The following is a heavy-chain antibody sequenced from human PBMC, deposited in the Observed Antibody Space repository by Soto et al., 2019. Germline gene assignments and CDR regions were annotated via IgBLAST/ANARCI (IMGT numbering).Heavy chain of an antibody. V-gene: IGHV3-9*01. CDR1: GFTFDDYA. D-gene: IGHD3-22*01. J-gene: IGHJ6*02. CDR2: ISWNSGSI. CDR3: AKDIGYYDSSGYSSYGMDV. Sequence: GGSLRVSCAASGFTFDDYAMHWVRQAPGKGLEWVSGISWNSGSIGYADSVKGRFTISRDNAKNSLYLQMNSLRAEDTALYYCAKDIGYYDSSGYSSYGMDVWGQGTTVTVSS.